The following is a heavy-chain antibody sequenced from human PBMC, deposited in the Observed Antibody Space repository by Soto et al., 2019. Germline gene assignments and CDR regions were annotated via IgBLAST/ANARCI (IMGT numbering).Heavy chain of an antibody. Sequence: QVQLRESGPGLVRPSETLSLTCTVSGGSITGYYWSWIRQPPGKGLEWIGYIYDSGTTTYNAALKRRVTISADTSKNQFSLNLPSVTAADTAVYYYTRRNYGEEGYFFDFWGQGLLVTVSS. CDR3: TRRNYGEEGYFFDF. CDR1: GGSITGYY. D-gene: IGHD4-17*01. J-gene: IGHJ4*02. CDR2: IYDSGTT. V-gene: IGHV4-59*08.